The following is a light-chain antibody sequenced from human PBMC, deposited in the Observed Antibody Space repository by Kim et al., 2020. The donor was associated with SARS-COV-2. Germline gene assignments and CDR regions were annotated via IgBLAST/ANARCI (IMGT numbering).Light chain of an antibody. CDR1: NIGSKS. V-gene: IGLV3-21*04. J-gene: IGLJ3*02. Sequence: PGKTARVTWGGNNIGSKSVHGYQPKPGQAPVLVIHYDRDRPSGIPALFSGSNSGNTATLTISRVEAGDEADYYCQVWDSSSDHRVFGGGTQLTVL. CDR2: YDR. CDR3: QVWDSSSDHRV.